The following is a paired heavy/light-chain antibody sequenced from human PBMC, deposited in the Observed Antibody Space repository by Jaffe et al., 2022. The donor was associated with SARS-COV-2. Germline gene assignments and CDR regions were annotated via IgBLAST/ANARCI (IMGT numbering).Light chain of an antibody. V-gene: IGKV1-39*01. CDR3: QQSYSSPPIT. Sequence: DIQMTQSPSSLSASVGDRVTITCRASQSISRYLNWYQQKPGKAPKLLIYAASSLQSGVPSRFSGSGSGTDFTLTISSLQPEDFATYYCQQSYSSPPITFGGGTKVEIK. J-gene: IGKJ4*01. CDR1: QSISRY. CDR2: AAS.
Heavy chain of an antibody. CDR1: GESFSGYY. D-gene: IGHD3-16*02. J-gene: IGHJ4*02. CDR3: ARGRGYVWGSHRYFDY. Sequence: QVQLQQWGAGLLKPSETLSLTCAVYGESFSGYYWSWIRQPPGKGLEWIGEINHSGSTNYNASLKSRVTISVDTSKKHLSLKLSSVTAADTAVYYCARGRGYVWGSHRYFDYWGQGTLVTVSS. V-gene: IGHV4-34*01. CDR2: INHSGST.